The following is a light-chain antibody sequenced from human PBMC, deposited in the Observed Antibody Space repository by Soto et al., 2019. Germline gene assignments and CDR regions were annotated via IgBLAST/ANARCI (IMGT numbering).Light chain of an antibody. CDR3: QQYGSSSWT. V-gene: IGKV3-20*01. CDR2: GSS. Sequence: EIVLTQSPGTLSLSPGERATLSWRAGQSVSSTYLAWYQQQPGQAPRLLIYGSSNRATGIPDRFSGSGSGTDFTLTISRLEPEDFAVYYCQQYGSSSWTFGQGTKVDI. J-gene: IGKJ1*01. CDR1: QSVSSTY.